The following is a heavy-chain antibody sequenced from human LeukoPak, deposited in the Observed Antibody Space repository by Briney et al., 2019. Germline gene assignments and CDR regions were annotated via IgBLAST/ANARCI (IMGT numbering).Heavy chain of an antibody. Sequence: GGSLRLSCAASGFNFSIYAMRWVRQAPGKGLEWVSAIGGSGGSTYYAGSVRGRFTISRDNSKNTLSLQMTSLRAEDTAVYYRAKGGRAAAGTAHWGQGTLVTVSS. CDR3: AKGGRAAAGTAH. V-gene: IGHV3-23*01. J-gene: IGHJ4*02. D-gene: IGHD6-13*01. CDR1: GFNFSIYA. CDR2: IGGSGGST.